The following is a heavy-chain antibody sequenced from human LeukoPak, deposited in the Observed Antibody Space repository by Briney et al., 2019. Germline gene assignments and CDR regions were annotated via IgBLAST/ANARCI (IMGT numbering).Heavy chain of an antibody. CDR1: GASIRNYY. D-gene: IGHD6-13*01. V-gene: IGHV4-59*08. Sequence: SETLSLTCTVSGASIRNYYWSWIRQPPGKGLEWIGYIYYSGSINYNPSLESRVTMSVDTSKNQFSLRLSSVTAADTAVYYCARRYSSSWYVGFFDPWGQGTLVTVSS. CDR2: IYYSGSI. J-gene: IGHJ5*02. CDR3: ARRYSSSWYVGFFDP.